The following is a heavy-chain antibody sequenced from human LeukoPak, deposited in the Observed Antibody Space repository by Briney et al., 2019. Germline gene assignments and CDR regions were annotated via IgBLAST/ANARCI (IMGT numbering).Heavy chain of an antibody. CDR2: IYPGDSDT. CDR3: ARAYCSSTSCYKGYYYYYYMDV. CDR1: GYSFTSYW. Sequence: GESLKISCKGSGYSFTSYWIGWVRQMPGKGLEWMGIIYPGDSDTRYSPSFQGQATISADKSISTAYLQWSSLKASDTAMYHCARAYCSSTSCYKGYYYYYYMDVWGKGTTVTVSS. J-gene: IGHJ6*03. D-gene: IGHD2-2*02. V-gene: IGHV5-51*01.